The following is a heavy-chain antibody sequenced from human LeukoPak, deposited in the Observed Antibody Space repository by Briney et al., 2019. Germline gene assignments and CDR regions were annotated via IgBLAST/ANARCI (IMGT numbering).Heavy chain of an antibody. Sequence: GGSLRLSCAASGFTFSNAWMNWVRQAPGKGLEWVGRIKSKTDGGTTDYAAPVKGRFTISRDDSKNTLYLQMNGLKTEDTAVYYCTTPYRKYQLPPYYYGMDVWGQGTTVTVSS. J-gene: IGHJ6*02. CDR1: GFTFSNAW. D-gene: IGHD2-2*01. CDR3: TTPYRKYQLPPYYYGMDV. CDR2: IKSKTDGGTT. V-gene: IGHV3-15*07.